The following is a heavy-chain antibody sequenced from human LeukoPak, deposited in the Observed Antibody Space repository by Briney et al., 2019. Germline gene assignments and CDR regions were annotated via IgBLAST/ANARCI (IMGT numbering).Heavy chain of an antibody. J-gene: IGHJ6*03. D-gene: IGHD2-2*01. V-gene: IGHV4-34*01. Sequence: SETLSLTCAVYGGSFSGYYWSWIRQPPGKGLEWIGSIYYSGSTYYNPSLKSRVTISVDTSKNQFSLKLSSVTAADTAVYYCASSPPAANYYYYYMDVWGKGTTVTVSS. CDR1: GGSFSGYY. CDR3: ASSPPAANYYYYYMDV. CDR2: IYYSGST.